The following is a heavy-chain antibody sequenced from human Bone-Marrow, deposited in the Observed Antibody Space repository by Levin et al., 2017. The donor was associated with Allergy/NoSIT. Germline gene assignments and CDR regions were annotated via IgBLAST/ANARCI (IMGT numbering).Heavy chain of an antibody. V-gene: IGHV3-23*01. Sequence: GGSLRLSCAASGFSFDDYAMSWVRQAPGKGLEWVSGISGGGGSTYYAGSVKGRFTISRDNSKNTLSLQMNSLRAEDTAIYYCARYSSSSGWASPLDYWGQGTLVTVSS. J-gene: IGHJ4*02. D-gene: IGHD6-19*01. CDR3: ARYSSSSGWASPLDY. CDR1: GFSFDDYA. CDR2: ISGGGGST.